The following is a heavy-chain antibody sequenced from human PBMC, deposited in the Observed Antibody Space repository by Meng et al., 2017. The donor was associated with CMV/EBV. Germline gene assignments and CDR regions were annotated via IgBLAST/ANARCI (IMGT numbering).Heavy chain of an antibody. V-gene: IGHV1-69*10. D-gene: IGHD6-13*01. CDR1: GGTFSSYA. CDR2: IIPILGIA. J-gene: IGHJ1*01. CDR3: AREAIAAAGTLYFQH. Sequence: LVKVSCKASGGTFSSYAISWVRQAPGQGLEWMGGIIPILGIANYAQKFQGRVTITADKSTSTAYMELSSLRSEDTAVYYCAREAIAAAGTLYFQHWGQGTLVTVSS.